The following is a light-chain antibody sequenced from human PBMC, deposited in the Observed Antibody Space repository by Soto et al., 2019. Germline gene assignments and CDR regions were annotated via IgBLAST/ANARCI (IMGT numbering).Light chain of an antibody. V-gene: IGKV3-11*01. CDR1: QSVSSY. J-gene: IGKJ1*01. CDR2: AAS. CDR3: HQRSNRPPWT. Sequence: DIVLTQSPSSLSSSLGDRATLTCRASQSVSSYLAWYQQKPGQAPRLLISAASSWHTGIPSRFSGSGSGTDVSLTISRLVHEDFAVYYCHQRSNRPPWTFGQGTKVDIK.